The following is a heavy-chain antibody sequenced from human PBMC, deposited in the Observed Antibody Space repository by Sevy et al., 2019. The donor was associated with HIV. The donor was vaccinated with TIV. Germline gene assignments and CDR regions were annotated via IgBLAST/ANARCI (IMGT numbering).Heavy chain of an antibody. CDR2: INPNSGGT. J-gene: IGHJ5*02. D-gene: IGHD3-22*01. CDR3: ARVWNSDYYDSSGPNWFDT. CDR1: GYTFTGYS. Sequence: ASVKVSCKASGYTFTGYSMHWVRQAPGLGLEWMGWINPNSGGTNYAQKFQGRVTMTRDTSINTAYMDMRNLRVDDTAVYFCARVWNSDYYDSSGPNWFDTWGQGTLVTVSS. V-gene: IGHV1-2*02.